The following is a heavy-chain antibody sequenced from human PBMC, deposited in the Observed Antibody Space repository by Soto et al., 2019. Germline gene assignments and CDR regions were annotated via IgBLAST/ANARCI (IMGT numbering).Heavy chain of an antibody. J-gene: IGHJ4*02. CDR2: IYYSGST. V-gene: IGHV4-59*01. Sequence: QVLLQESGPGLVKPSETLSLTCSVSGDSISSYYWSWIRQPPGKGLEWIGSIYYSGSTNYNPSLKSRVTISVHTSKSQFSLRLSSVTAADTAMYYCARGDYGDPAFDYWGQGTLVTVSS. D-gene: IGHD4-17*01. CDR3: ARGDYGDPAFDY. CDR1: GDSISSYY.